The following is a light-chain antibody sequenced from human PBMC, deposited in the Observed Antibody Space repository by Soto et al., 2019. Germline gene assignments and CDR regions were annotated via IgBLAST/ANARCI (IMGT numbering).Light chain of an antibody. CDR2: GAF. CDR1: QSVSSSY. J-gene: IGKJ5*01. CDR3: QQYGSSPPMT. V-gene: IGKV3-20*01. Sequence: IVLTQSPGTLSLSPGERATLSCRASQSVSSSYLSWYQQKPGQAPRLLIYGAFSRATGIPDRFSGSGSGTDFTLTISRLEPEDFAVYYCQQYGSSPPMTFGQGTRLEIK.